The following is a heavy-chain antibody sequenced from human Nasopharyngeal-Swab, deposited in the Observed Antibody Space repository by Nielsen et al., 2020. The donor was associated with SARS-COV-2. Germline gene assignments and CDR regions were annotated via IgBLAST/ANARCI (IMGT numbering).Heavy chain of an antibody. J-gene: IGHJ6*02. CDR3: VNTPDWV. CDR2: ISSNGGST. D-gene: IGHD3/OR15-3a*01. Sequence: GESLKISCSASGFTFSSYAMHWVRPAPGKGLEYVSAISSNGGSTYYADSVKGRFTISRDNSKNTLYLQMSSLRAEDTAVYYCVNTPDWVWGQGTTVTVSS. V-gene: IGHV3-64D*06. CDR1: GFTFSSYA.